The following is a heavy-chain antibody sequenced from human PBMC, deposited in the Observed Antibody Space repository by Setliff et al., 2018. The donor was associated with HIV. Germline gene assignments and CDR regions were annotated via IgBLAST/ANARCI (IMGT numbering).Heavy chain of an antibody. V-gene: IGHV4-34*01. J-gene: IGHJ5*02. CDR2: IHNSGTT. Sequence: SETLSLTCAVYGGSFSDYYWTWIRQSPGKGPEWIGYIHNSGTTHYNPAFESRLIISLDMSNNRFSLNLASVTAADTAVYYCARSNLEPTSRLFDPWGPGTLVTVS. D-gene: IGHD1-1*01. CDR3: ARSNLEPTSRLFDP. CDR1: GGSFSDYY.